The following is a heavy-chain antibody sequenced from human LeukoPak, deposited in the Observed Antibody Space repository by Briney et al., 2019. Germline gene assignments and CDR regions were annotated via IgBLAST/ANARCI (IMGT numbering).Heavy chain of an antibody. CDR2: IWYDGSNK. V-gene: IGHV3-33*08. J-gene: IGHJ4*02. Sequence: GGSLRLSCAASGFAFSNAWMTWVRQAPGKGLEWVAVIWYDGSNKYYVDSVKGRFTISRDNSKNTLYLQMNSLRAEDTAVYYCARDLTGTTSYWGQGTLVTVSS. D-gene: IGHD1-7*01. CDR3: ARDLTGTTSY. CDR1: GFAFSNAW.